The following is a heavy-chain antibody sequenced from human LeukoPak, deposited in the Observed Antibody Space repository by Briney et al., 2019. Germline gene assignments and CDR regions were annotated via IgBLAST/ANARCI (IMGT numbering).Heavy chain of an antibody. V-gene: IGHV3-30-3*01. CDR1: GFTFSSYA. CDR3: AREVPDYYDSSGCYSDY. D-gene: IGHD3-22*01. CDR2: ISYDGSNK. J-gene: IGHJ4*02. Sequence: GGSLRLSCAASGFTFSSYAMHWVRQAPGKGLEWVAVISYDGSNKYYADSVKGRFTISRDNSKNTLYLQMNSLRAEDTAVYYCAREVPDYYDSSGCYSDYWGQGTLVTVSS.